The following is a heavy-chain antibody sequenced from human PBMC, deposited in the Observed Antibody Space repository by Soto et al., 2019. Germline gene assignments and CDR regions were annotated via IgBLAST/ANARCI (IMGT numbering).Heavy chain of an antibody. Sequence: PGGSLRLPGAASGFNFTNAWMSWVRQATGKGLEWVGRIKSKTDGGTREYAATVKARVNISIDDSNNTLYLQMNSLKTENTAVYYCTTDPYYYGNDGMDVWGQGTTVTFPS. J-gene: IGHJ6*02. CDR1: GFNFTNAW. D-gene: IGHD3-10*01. CDR3: TTDPYYYGNDGMDV. CDR2: IKSKTDGGTR. V-gene: IGHV3-15*01.